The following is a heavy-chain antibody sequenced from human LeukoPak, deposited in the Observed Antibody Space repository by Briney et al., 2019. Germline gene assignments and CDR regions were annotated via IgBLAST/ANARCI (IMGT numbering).Heavy chain of an antibody. CDR1: GFTFSNYA. CDR3: ANPPTVTTFHT. Sequence: GGSLRLSCAASGFTFSNYAMSWVRQSPGKGLEWVSSINGSGGRTYYADSVKGRFTISRENYKHTLYLQMHSMRAEDTALYYCANPPTVTTFHTWGPGTLVTVSS. V-gene: IGHV3-23*01. J-gene: IGHJ5*02. D-gene: IGHD4-11*01. CDR2: INGSGGRT.